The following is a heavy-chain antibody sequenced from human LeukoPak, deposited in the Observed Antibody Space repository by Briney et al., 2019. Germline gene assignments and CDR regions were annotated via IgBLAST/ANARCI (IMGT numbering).Heavy chain of an antibody. D-gene: IGHD3-22*01. J-gene: IGHJ4*02. CDR3: ARLRSNYYESSGMIDY. CDR2: IYYSGNT. V-gene: IGHV4-59*04. Sequence: SETLSLTCTVSGGSISRYYWSWIRQPPGKGLEWIGGIYYSGNTYYNPSLKSRVTISVDTSKNQFSLKLSSVTAADTAVYYCARLRSNYYESSGMIDYWGQGTLVTVSS. CDR1: GGSISRYY.